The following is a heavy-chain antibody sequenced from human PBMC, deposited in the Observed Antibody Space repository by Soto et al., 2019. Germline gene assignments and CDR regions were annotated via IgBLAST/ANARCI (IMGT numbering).Heavy chain of an antibody. CDR2: IIPIFGTA. CDR3: ARVGEYRSGWYGAFDI. Sequence: QVQLVQSGAEVKKPGSSVKVSCKASGGTFSSYAISWVRQAPGRGLEWMGGIIPIFGTANYAQKFQGRVTITADESTSTAYIELRSMRSEDTAFYYCARVGEYRSGWYGAFDIWGQGTMVTVS. D-gene: IGHD6-19*01. V-gene: IGHV1-69*01. J-gene: IGHJ3*02. CDR1: GGTFSSYA.